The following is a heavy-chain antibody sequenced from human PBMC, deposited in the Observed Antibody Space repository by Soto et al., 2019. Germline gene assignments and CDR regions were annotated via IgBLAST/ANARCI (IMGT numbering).Heavy chain of an antibody. CDR2: IGGRGDST. D-gene: IGHD6-19*01. J-gene: IGHJ4*02. CDR3: AKDLIYGYNSGRPFDY. V-gene: IGHV3-23*01. CDR1: GFTFSSYA. Sequence: EVQLLESGGGLVQPGGSLRLSCAASGFTFSSYAMSWVRQAPGKGLEWVSAIGGRGDSTYYADSVKGRFTISRDNSRDTLYLQMNSLRAADTAVYYCAKDLIYGYNSGRPFDYWGQGTLVTVSS.